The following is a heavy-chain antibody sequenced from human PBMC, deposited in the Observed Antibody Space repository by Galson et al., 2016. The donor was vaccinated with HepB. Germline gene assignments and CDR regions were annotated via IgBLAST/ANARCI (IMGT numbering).Heavy chain of an antibody. CDR2: IIPILGIA. Sequence: SVKVSCKASGYTFTSHDINWVRQAPGQGLEWMGGIIPILGIANYAQKFQGRVTITADKSTSTAYMELSSLRSEDTAVYYCARPRGSIAARTSFDYWGQGTLVTVSS. CDR1: GYTFTSHD. CDR3: ARPRGSIAARTSFDY. D-gene: IGHD6-6*01. V-gene: IGHV1-69*10. J-gene: IGHJ4*02.